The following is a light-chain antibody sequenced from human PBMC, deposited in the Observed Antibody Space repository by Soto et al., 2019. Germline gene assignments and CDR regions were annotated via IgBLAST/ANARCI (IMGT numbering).Light chain of an antibody. J-gene: IGKJ1*01. CDR3: QQYGSSPPWT. CDR2: GAA. Sequence: EIVLTQSPGTLSLSPGERATLSCRASQSVSRSYLAWYQQKPGQAPRLLIYGAASRATGIPDRFSGSGSGTEFTLTISRLAPEDFAVYYCQQYGSSPPWTFGQGTKVEIK. CDR1: QSVSRSY. V-gene: IGKV3-20*01.